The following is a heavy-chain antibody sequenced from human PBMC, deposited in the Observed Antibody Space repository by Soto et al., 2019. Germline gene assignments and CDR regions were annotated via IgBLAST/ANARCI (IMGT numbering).Heavy chain of an antibody. Sequence: VASVKVSCKASGYTFTGYYMHWVRQAPGQGLEWMGWINPNSGGTNYAQKFQGRVTMTRDTSISTAYMELSRLRSDDTAVYYCARVVLRYLNWFDPWGQGTLVTVSS. V-gene: IGHV1-2*02. CDR1: GYTFTGYY. CDR3: ARVVLRYLNWFDP. CDR2: INPNSGGT. J-gene: IGHJ5*02. D-gene: IGHD3-9*01.